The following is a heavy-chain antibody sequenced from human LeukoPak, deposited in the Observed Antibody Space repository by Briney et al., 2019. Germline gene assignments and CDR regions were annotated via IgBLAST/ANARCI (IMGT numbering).Heavy chain of an antibody. Sequence: ASVKVSCKASGYMFTRNYMHWVRQAPGQGLEWMGIIKPSGGTTSYAQRFQGRVTMTGDTSTSTVYMELSSLRSEDTAVYYCARDLDRIVPTTADYWGQGTLVTVSS. CDR1: GYMFTRNY. V-gene: IGHV1-46*01. CDR2: IKPSGGTT. D-gene: IGHD5-12*01. CDR3: ARDLDRIVPTTADY. J-gene: IGHJ4*02.